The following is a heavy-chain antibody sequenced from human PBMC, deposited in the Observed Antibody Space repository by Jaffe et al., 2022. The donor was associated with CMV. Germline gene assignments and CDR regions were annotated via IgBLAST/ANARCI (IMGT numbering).Heavy chain of an antibody. CDR1: GFSLSTSGMC. CDR2: IDWDDDK. CDR3: ARTKIAARPLYYFDY. J-gene: IGHJ4*02. Sequence: QVTLRESGPALVKPTQTLTLTCTFSGFSLSTSGMCVSWIRQPPGKALEWLALIDWDDDKYYSTSLKTRLTISKDTSKNQVVLTMTNMDPVDTATYYCARTKIAARPLYYFDYWGQGTLVTVSS. V-gene: IGHV2-70*01. D-gene: IGHD6-6*01.